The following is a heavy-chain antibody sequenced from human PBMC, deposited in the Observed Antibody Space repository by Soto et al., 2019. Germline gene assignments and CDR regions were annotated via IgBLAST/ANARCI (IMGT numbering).Heavy chain of an antibody. V-gene: IGHV1-8*01. CDR1: GYTFTSYD. CDR3: ARRNWNRGDDAFDI. J-gene: IGHJ3*02. CDR2: MNPNSGNT. Sequence: ASVKVSCKASGYTFTSYDINWVRQATGQGLEWMGWMNPNSGNTGYAQKFQGRVTMTRNTSISAAYMELSSLRSEDTAVYYCARRNWNRGDDAFDIWGQGTMVTVSS. D-gene: IGHD1-1*01.